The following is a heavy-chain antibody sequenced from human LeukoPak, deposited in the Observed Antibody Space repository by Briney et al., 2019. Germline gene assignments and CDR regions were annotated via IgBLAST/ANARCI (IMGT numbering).Heavy chain of an antibody. CDR3: ARDSSGHAGFDY. CDR1: GGSISSGGHS. Sequence: SETLSLTCAVSGGSISSGGHSWSWIRQPPGKGLEWIGYISFSGSTYYNPSLKSRVTISVDTSKNQFSLKLSSVTAADTAVYYCARDSSGHAGFDYWGQGTLVTVSS. CDR2: ISFSGST. J-gene: IGHJ4*02. D-gene: IGHD3-22*01. V-gene: IGHV4-30-4*07.